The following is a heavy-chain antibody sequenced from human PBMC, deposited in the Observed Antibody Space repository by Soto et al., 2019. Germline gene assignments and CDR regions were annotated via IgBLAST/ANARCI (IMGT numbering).Heavy chain of an antibody. D-gene: IGHD2-15*01. CDR1: GFTFSSYA. Sequence: GGSLRLSCAASGFTFSSYAMSWVRQAPGKGLKWVSTITDIGVTTYYADSVKGRFTISRDNSKNTLYLQMNSLRAEDTAVYYCAKATPFQCSSGTCYFYEPFDYWGQGTQVTVSS. V-gene: IGHV3-23*01. CDR2: ITDIGVTT. CDR3: AKATPFQCSSGTCYFYEPFDY. J-gene: IGHJ4*02.